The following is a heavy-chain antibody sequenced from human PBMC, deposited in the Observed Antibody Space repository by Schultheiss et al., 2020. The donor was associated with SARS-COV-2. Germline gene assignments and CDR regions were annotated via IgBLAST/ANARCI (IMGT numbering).Heavy chain of an antibody. CDR3: ARDATPPYSSSSPWFDP. J-gene: IGHJ5*02. Sequence: GGSLRLSCAASGFTFSSYSMNWVRQAPGKGLEWVSVIYSGGSTYYADSVKGRFTISRHNSKNTLYLQMNSLRAEDTAVYYCARDATPPYSSSSPWFDPWGQGTLVTVSS. CDR1: GFTFSSYS. D-gene: IGHD6-13*01. V-gene: IGHV3-66*01. CDR2: IYSGGST.